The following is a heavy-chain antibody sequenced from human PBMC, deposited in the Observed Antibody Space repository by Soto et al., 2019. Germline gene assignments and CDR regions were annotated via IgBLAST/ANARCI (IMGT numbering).Heavy chain of an antibody. CDR3: VRTSLVVAAATREDY. J-gene: IGHJ4*02. V-gene: IGHV3-74*01. Sequence: PGGSLRLSWAASGFTFSSYWMHWVRQAPGKGLVWVSRINSDGSSTSYAGSVKGRFTISRDNAKNTLYLQMNSLRAEDTAVYYCVRTSLVVAAATREDYWGQGTLVTVSS. CDR2: INSDGSST. CDR1: GFTFSSYW. D-gene: IGHD2-15*01.